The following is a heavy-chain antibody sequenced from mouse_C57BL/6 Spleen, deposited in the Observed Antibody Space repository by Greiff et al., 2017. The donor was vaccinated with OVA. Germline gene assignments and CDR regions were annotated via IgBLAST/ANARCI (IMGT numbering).Heavy chain of an antibody. CDR2: ISDGGSYT. V-gene: IGHV5-4*01. Sequence: VKLVESGGGLVKPGGSLKLSCAASGFTFSSYAMSWVRQTPEKRLEWVATISDGGSYTYYPDNVKGRFTISRDNAKNNLYLQMSHLKSEDTAMYYCARDDYDEGAWFAYWGQGTLVTVSA. CDR1: GFTFSSYA. J-gene: IGHJ3*01. CDR3: ARDDYDEGAWFAY. D-gene: IGHD2-4*01.